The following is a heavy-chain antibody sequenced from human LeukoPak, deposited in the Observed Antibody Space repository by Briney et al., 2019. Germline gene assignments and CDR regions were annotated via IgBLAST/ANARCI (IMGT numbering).Heavy chain of an antibody. CDR3: ARRPGWYGSGSYYPPFDY. CDR2: INHSGST. J-gene: IGHJ4*02. D-gene: IGHD3-10*01. V-gene: IGHV4-34*01. Sequence: PSETLSLTCAVYGESFSGYYWSWIRQPPGKGLEWIGEINHSGSTNYNPSLKSRVTISVDTSKNQFSLKLSSVTAADTAVYYCARRPGWYGSGSYYPPFDYWGQGTLVTVSS. CDR1: GESFSGYY.